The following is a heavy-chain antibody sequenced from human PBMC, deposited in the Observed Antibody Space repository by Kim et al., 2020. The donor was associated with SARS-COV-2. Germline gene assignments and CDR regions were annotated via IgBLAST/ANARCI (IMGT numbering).Heavy chain of an antibody. CDR3: VKDRLSSSWYVYDY. CDR2: ISTYGGST. Sequence: GGSLRLSCSASGFTFSVYAMHWVRQAPGKGLEFVSAISTYGGSTYYADSVKGRFTVSRDNSKNTLYLQMSSLRTEDTAVYYCVKDRLSSSWYVYDYWGQGNLVTVPS. J-gene: IGHJ4*02. V-gene: IGHV3-64D*06. CDR1: GFTFSVYA. D-gene: IGHD6-13*01.